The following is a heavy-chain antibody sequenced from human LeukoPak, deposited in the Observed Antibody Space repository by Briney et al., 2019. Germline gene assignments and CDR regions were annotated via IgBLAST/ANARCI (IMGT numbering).Heavy chain of an antibody. D-gene: IGHD3-22*01. V-gene: IGHV3-30*18. CDR1: GFTFSSYG. CDR3: ANSLAAYYDSSGHPEFDY. CDR2: ISYDGSNK. J-gene: IGHJ4*02. Sequence: GGSLRLSCAASGFTFSSYGMHWVRQAPGKGLGWVAVISYDGSNKYYADSVKGRFTISRDNSKNTLYLQMNSLRAEDTAVYYCANSLAAYYDSSGHPEFDYWGQGTLVSVSS.